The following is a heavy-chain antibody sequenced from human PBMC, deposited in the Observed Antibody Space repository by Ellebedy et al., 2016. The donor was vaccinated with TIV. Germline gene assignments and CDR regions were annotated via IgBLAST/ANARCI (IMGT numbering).Heavy chain of an antibody. CDR1: GGSVIRPGHY. Sequence: SETLSLTXIVSGGSVIRPGHYYTWVRQPPGKGLEWVGGLFYSGTTWYNPSLKSRVTISVDTSKNQFSLRLNSVTAADTAVYYCATSVAIDAFDIWGQGTMVTVSS. D-gene: IGHD2-21*01. V-gene: IGHV4-39*01. J-gene: IGHJ3*02. CDR2: LFYSGTT. CDR3: ATSVAIDAFDI.